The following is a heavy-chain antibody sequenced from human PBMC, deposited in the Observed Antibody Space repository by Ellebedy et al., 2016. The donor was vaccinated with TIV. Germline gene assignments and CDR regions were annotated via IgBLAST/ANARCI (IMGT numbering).Heavy chain of an antibody. Sequence: MPSETLSLTCTVSGGSISSYYWRWLRQPPGKGLEWIGYIYYSGSTNYNPSLKSRVTISVDTSKNQFSLKLSSVTAADTAVYYCARQGGGYSYGWGTFDYWGQGTLVTVSS. D-gene: IGHD5-18*01. CDR1: GGSISSYY. CDR2: IYYSGST. J-gene: IGHJ4*02. V-gene: IGHV4-59*08. CDR3: ARQGGGYSYGWGTFDY.